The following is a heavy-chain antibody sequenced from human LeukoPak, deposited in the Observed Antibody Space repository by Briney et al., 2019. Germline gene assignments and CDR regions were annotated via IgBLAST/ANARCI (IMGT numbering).Heavy chain of an antibody. CDR1: GGSISSGGYY. J-gene: IGHJ4*02. V-gene: IGHV4-31*03. CDR3: ARVYRSSYWVHYYFDY. D-gene: IGHD4-11*01. CDR2: IYYSGST. Sequence: SETLSLTCTVSGGSISSGGYYWSWLRQHPGKGLEWIGYIYYSGSTYYNPSLKSRVTISVDTSKNQFSLKLSSVTAADTAVYYCARVYRSSYWVHYYFDYWGQGTLVTVSS.